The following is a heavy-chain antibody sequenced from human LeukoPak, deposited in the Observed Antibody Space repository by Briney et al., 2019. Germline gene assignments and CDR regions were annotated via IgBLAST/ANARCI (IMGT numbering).Heavy chain of an antibody. Sequence: GGSLRLSCAASGFTFSGSAMHWVRQASGKGLEWVGRIRSKANSYATAYAASVKGRFTISRDDSKNTAYLQMNSLKTEDTAVYFCSRQGSETGFDYWGQGTLVTVSS. D-gene: IGHD3-10*01. CDR3: SRQGSETGFDY. V-gene: IGHV3-73*01. CDR2: IRSKANSYAT. J-gene: IGHJ4*02. CDR1: GFTFSGSA.